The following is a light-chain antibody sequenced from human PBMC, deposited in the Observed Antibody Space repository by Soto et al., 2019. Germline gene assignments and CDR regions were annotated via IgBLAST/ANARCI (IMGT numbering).Light chain of an antibody. CDR2: SNT. Sequence: QSVLTQPPSASGTPGETVTISCSGSSSNIGKNTVNWCQHLPGTAPKLLIYSNTQRPLGVPVRFSGSKSGTSASLAIRGLQSDDEADYYCAVWDDSLYVFGSGTKVTVL. J-gene: IGLJ1*01. CDR1: SSNIGKNT. CDR3: AVWDDSLYV. V-gene: IGLV1-44*01.